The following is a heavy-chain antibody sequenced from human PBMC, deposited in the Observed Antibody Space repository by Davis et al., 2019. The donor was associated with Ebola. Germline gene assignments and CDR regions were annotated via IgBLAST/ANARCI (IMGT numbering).Heavy chain of an antibody. Sequence: LSLTCAASGFTFSGSAMHWVRQASGKGLEWVGRIRSKANSYATAYAASVKGRFTISRDDSKNTAYLQMNSLKTEDTAVYYCSGAAPGAFDIWGQGTMVTVSS. J-gene: IGHJ3*02. D-gene: IGHD6-6*01. CDR1: GFTFSGSA. CDR2: IRSKANSYAT. V-gene: IGHV3-73*01. CDR3: SGAAPGAFDI.